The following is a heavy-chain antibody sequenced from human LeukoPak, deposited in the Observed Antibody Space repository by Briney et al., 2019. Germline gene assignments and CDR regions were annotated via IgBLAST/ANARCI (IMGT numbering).Heavy chain of an antibody. J-gene: IGHJ4*02. CDR3: ASVDTAMVMNY. CDR1: GYSNSSGYY. Sequence: PSETLSLTCTVSGYSNSSGYYWGWIRQPPGKGLQWIGTIYHSGSTFYNPSLKSRVTISVDTSKNQFSLRLTSVTAADTAVYYCASVDTAMVMNYWGQGTLVTVSS. V-gene: IGHV4-38-2*02. CDR2: IYHSGST. D-gene: IGHD5-18*01.